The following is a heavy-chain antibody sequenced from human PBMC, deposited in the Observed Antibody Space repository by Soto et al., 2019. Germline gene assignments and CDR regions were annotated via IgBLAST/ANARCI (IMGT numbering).Heavy chain of an antibody. J-gene: IGHJ4*02. CDR1: GFIFDDFA. V-gene: IGHV3-9*01. CDR2: ISWNSDSI. Sequence: EGQLVESGGGFVQPGRSLRLSCAGSGFIFDDFALHWVRQAPGKGLEWVSGISWNSDSIGYADAVKGRFTISRDNPKNSLYLQMNSLRVEDTAFYYCTKVGGLYDFWSGPLHFDLWGQGTLVTVSS. CDR3: TKVGGLYDFWSGPLHFDL. D-gene: IGHD3-3*01.